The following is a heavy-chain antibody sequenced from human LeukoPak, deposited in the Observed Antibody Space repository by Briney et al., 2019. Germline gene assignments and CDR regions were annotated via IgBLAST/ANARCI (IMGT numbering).Heavy chain of an antibody. CDR2: INHSGST. J-gene: IGHJ5*02. V-gene: IGHV4-34*01. D-gene: IGHD6-13*01. Sequence: SETLSLTCAVYGGSFSGYYWSWIRQPPGKGLEWIGEINHSGSTNYNPPLKSRVTISVDTSKNQFSLKLSSVTAADTAVYYCARGPRSIAAAGKAVDPWGQGTLVTVSS. CDR3: ARGPRSIAAAGKAVDP. CDR1: GGSFSGYY.